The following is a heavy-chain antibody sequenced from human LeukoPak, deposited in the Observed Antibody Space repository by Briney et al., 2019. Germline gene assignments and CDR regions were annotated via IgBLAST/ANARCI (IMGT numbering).Heavy chain of an antibody. Sequence: GGSLRLSCVASGFTFSNYWMSWVRQAPGKGLEWVSAISGSGGSTYYADSVKGRFTISRDNSKNTLYLQMNSLRAEDTAVYYCAKLEYYFDYWGQGTLVTVSS. CDR3: AKLEYYFDY. V-gene: IGHV3-23*01. CDR1: GFTFSNYW. D-gene: IGHD3-3*01. J-gene: IGHJ4*02. CDR2: ISGSGGST.